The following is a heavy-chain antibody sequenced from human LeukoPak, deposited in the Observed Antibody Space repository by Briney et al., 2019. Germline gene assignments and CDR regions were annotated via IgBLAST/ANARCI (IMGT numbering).Heavy chain of an antibody. D-gene: IGHD3-10*01. CDR1: GFTFSSYA. V-gene: IGHV3-23*01. CDR2: ISGSGGST. J-gene: IGHJ3*02. Sequence: PGGSLRLSCAASGFTFSSYAMSWVRQAPGKGLEWVSVISGSGGSTYYADSVKGRFTISRDNPKNTLFLHMTSLRAEDTAVYYCAKVQDGSGSYYKGRAFDIWGQGTTVTVSS. CDR3: AKVQDGSGSYYKGRAFDI.